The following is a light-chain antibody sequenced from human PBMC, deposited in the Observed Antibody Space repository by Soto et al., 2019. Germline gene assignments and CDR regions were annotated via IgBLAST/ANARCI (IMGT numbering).Light chain of an antibody. Sequence: QSALTQPPSASGSPGQSVTISCTGTSSDVGAYNYVSWYQQYPGKAPKLMIYEVSKRPSGVPDRFSGSKSGKTASLTVSGLQPEDEAEYYCTSYAGSNIGVFGGGTKLPVL. CDR3: TSYAGSNIGV. CDR2: EVS. J-gene: IGLJ3*02. CDR1: SSDVGAYNY. V-gene: IGLV2-8*01.